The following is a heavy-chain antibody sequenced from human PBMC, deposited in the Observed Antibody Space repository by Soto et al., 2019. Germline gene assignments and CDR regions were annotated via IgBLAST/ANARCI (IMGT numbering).Heavy chain of an antibody. J-gene: IGHJ4*02. V-gene: IGHV3-53*01. CDR2: IHSDGST. CDR1: GFTVSDS. Sequence: GGSLRLSCSVAGFTVSDSMSWVRQAPGKGLECVSFIHSDGSTHYTDSVRGRFTISRDNSKNTLYLQMDRLRVDDTTVYFCARDASGPFDYWGQGTLVTVSS. CDR3: ARDASGPFDY. D-gene: IGHD6-19*01.